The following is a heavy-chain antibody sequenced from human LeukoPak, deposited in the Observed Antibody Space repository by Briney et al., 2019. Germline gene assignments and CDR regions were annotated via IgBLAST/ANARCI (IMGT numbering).Heavy chain of an antibody. CDR1: GFTFSSYG. D-gene: IGHD1-26*01. CDR3: ARSGSSFPYYYYYYYMDV. CDR2: INHSGST. J-gene: IGHJ6*03. V-gene: IGHV4-34*01. Sequence: GTLRLSCAASGFTFSSYGMSWVRQPPGKGLEWIGEINHSGSTNYNPSLKSRVTISVDTSKNQFSLKLSSVTAADTAVYYCARSGSSFPYYYYYYYMDVWGKGTTVTISS.